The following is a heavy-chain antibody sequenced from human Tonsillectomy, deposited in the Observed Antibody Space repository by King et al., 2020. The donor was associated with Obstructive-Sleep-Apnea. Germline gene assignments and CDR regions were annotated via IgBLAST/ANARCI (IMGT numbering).Heavy chain of an antibody. D-gene: IGHD3-9*01. CDR2: MFTSGST. Sequence: QLQESGPGLVKPSETLSLTCTVSGGSISSYSWAWIRQPAGEGLEWIGRMFTSGSTNSNPSLKSRVTMSVDTSKNQFSLKLGSVPASGTAVYYCARDVPYDWLVPYYYYGMDVWGQGTTVTVSS. CDR3: ARDVPYDWLVPYYYYGMDV. CDR1: GGSISSYS. J-gene: IGHJ6*02. V-gene: IGHV4-4*07.